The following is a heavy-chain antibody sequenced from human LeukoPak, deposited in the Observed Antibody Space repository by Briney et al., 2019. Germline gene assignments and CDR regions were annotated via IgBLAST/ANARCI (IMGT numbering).Heavy chain of an antibody. CDR2: IKQDGSEK. J-gene: IGHJ4*02. V-gene: IGHV3-7*01. CDR1: GFTFSSYW. Sequence: VGSLRLSCAASGFTFSSYWMSWVRQPPGKGLEWVANIKQDGSEKYFVDSVTSRFTTSRDNAKNPLYLQMNSLRAEDTAVYYCARAKTSSDYWGQGTLVTVSS. CDR3: ARAKTSSDY.